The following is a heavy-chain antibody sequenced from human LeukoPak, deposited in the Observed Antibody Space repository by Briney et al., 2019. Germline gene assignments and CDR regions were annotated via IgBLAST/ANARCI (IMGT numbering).Heavy chain of an antibody. Sequence: GGSLRLSCAASGFTFSSYGMHWVRQAPGKGLEWVAVIWYDGSNKYYADSVEGRFTISRDNSKNTLYLQMNSLRAEDTAVYYCARRDSHSWYVDYWGQGTLVTVSS. D-gene: IGHD6-13*01. CDR1: GFTFSSYG. V-gene: IGHV3-33*01. CDR3: ARRDSHSWYVDY. CDR2: IWYDGSNK. J-gene: IGHJ4*02.